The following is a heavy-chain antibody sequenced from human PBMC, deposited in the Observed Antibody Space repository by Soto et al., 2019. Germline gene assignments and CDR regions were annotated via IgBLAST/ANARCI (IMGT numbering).Heavy chain of an antibody. Sequence: PGGSLRLSCAASGFTFNTYSMNWVRQAPGKGLEWVSYISTSSTTIYYADSVKGRFTISRDNAKNSLYLQMNSLRAEDTALYYCTRSYCSGGSCYSLKYFDLWGRGTLVTVS. D-gene: IGHD2-15*01. CDR2: ISTSSTTI. CDR3: TRSYCSGGSCYSLKYFDL. V-gene: IGHV3-48*01. J-gene: IGHJ2*01. CDR1: GFTFNTYS.